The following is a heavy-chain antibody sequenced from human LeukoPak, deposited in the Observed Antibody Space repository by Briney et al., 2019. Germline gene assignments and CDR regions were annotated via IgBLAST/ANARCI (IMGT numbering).Heavy chain of an antibody. D-gene: IGHD2-2*01. CDR2: IYYDGRI. CDR1: GGSISSGFHY. CDR3: VRWGGSNCNSGTCYGWTDF. J-gene: IGHJ4*02. V-gene: IGHV4-39*01. Sequence: SETLSLTCTVSGGSISSGFHYWGWIRQPPGKGPEYIGNIYYDGRIYYNPSLKSRVAISVDTSRNQFSLNLNSVTATDTAVYYYVRWGGSNCNSGTCYGWTDFWGQGSLVTVSS.